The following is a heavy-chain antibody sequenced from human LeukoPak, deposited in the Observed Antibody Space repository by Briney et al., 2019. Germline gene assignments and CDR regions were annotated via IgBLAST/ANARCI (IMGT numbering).Heavy chain of an antibody. CDR2: IYSGGST. D-gene: IGHD6-13*01. CDR3: ARDGRRDMRSWYNWFDP. V-gene: IGHV3-53*01. CDR1: GFTVSSNY. Sequence: GGSLRLSCAASGFTVSSNYMSWVRQAPGKGLEWVSVIYSGGSTYYADSVKGRFTISRDNSKNTLYLQMNSLRAEDTAVYYCARDGRRDMRSWYNWFDPWGQGTLVTVSS. J-gene: IGHJ5*02.